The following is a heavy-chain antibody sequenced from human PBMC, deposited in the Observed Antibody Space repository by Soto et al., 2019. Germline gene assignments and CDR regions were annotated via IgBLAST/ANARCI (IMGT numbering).Heavy chain of an antibody. J-gene: IGHJ6*02. CDR2: IVVGSGNT. CDR3: AADRGRIVGATRGYYYGMDV. D-gene: IGHD1-26*01. CDR1: GFTFTSSA. Sequence: ASVKVSCKASGFTFTSSAVQWVRQARGQRLEWIGWIVVGSGNTNYAQKFQERVTITRDMSTSTAYMELSSLRSEDTAVYYCAADRGRIVGATRGYYYGMDVWGQGTTVTVSS. V-gene: IGHV1-58*01.